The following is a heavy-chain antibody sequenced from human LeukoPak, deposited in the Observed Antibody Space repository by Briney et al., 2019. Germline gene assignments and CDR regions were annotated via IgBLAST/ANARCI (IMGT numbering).Heavy chain of an antibody. J-gene: IGHJ3*02. V-gene: IGHV3-74*01. CDR1: GFTFSGYW. Sequence: GGSLRLSCAASGFTFSGYWMHWVRQAPGKGLVWVSRINTDGSTTRYADFVKGRLTVSRDNAKNSLYLQMNSLRAEDTAVYYCARVSGIQLWRDAFDIWGQGTMVTVSS. CDR2: INTDGSTT. D-gene: IGHD5-18*01. CDR3: ARVSGIQLWRDAFDI.